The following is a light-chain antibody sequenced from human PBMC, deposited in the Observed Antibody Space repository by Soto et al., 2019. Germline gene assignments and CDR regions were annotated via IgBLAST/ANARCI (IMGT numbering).Light chain of an antibody. CDR3: QQRSNGLT. J-gene: IGKJ4*01. V-gene: IGKV3-11*01. CDR1: QSVSIY. Sequence: EIVLTRSPATLSLSPGEGAALSCTASQSVSIYLAWYQQKPGQAPRLLIYDTSNRATGIPARFSGSGSGTDFTLTISSLEPEDFAVYYCQQRSNGLTFGGGTKVEIK. CDR2: DTS.